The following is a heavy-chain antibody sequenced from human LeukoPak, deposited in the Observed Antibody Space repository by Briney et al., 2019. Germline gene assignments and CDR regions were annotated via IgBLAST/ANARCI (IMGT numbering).Heavy chain of an antibody. J-gene: IGHJ4*02. Sequence: AETLSLTCTVSGGSISSYYWSWIRQPPGKGLEWIGYIYYSGSTNYNPSLKSRVTISVDTSKNQFSLKLSSVTAADTAVYYCARGRVVEMATIIFDYWGQGTLVTVSS. CDR3: ARGRVVEMATIIFDY. D-gene: IGHD5-24*01. CDR1: GGSISSYY. V-gene: IGHV4-59*01. CDR2: IYYSGST.